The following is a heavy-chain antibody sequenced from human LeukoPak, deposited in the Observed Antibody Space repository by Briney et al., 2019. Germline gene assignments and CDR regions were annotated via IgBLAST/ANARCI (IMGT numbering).Heavy chain of an antibody. CDR1: GFTFDDYG. Sequence: GGSLRLSCAASGFTFDDYGMSWDRQAPGKGLEWVSAISGSGGSTYYADSVKGRFTISRDNSKNTLYLQMNSLRAEDTAVYYCAKGGRYYYDSSGYYYFGYWGQGTLVTVSS. CDR3: AKGGRYYYDSSGYYYFGY. CDR2: ISGSGGST. V-gene: IGHV3-23*01. J-gene: IGHJ4*02. D-gene: IGHD3-22*01.